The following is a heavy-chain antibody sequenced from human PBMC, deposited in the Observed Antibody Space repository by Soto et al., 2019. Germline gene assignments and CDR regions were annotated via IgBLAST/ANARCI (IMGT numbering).Heavy chain of an antibody. Sequence: PSETLSLTCTVSGDAISSGGYYWNWIRQHPGKGLEWIGYIYYSGTTSYSPSLKSRVTISVDTSKNQFSLKLSYVTAPDTAVYYCARSPYGGNRPNNWFDPWGQGTLVTVSS. D-gene: IGHD2-15*01. CDR3: ARSPYGGNRPNNWFDP. V-gene: IGHV4-31*03. J-gene: IGHJ5*02. CDR1: GDAISSGGYY. CDR2: IYYSGTT.